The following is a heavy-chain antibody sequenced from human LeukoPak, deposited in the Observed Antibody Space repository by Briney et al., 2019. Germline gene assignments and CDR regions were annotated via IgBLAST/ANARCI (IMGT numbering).Heavy chain of an antibody. CDR2: INHSGST. J-gene: IGHJ5*02. D-gene: IGHD3-3*01. CDR3: ARRTRYYDFWSGYRNWFDP. V-gene: IGHV4-34*01. Sequence: SETLSLTCAVYGGSFSGYYWSWIRQPPGKGLEWIGEINHSGSTNYNPSLKSRVTISVDTSKNQFSLKLSSVTAADTAVYYCARRTRYYDFWSGYRNWFDPWGQGTLVTVSS. CDR1: GGSFSGYY.